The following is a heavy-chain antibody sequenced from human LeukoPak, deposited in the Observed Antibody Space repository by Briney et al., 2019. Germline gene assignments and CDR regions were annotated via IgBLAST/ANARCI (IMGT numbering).Heavy chain of an antibody. Sequence: SETLSLTCTVSGGSISSYYWRWVRQAPGKGLEGVGYIYYSGSTNYNPSLKKRVTISSDPSKNQSSLKLSSVTAAETPVNYWARGGFAYYNESSGYYYFDYWGQGTLGTVSS. CDR2: IYYSGST. D-gene: IGHD3-22*01. CDR3: ARGGFAYYNESSGYYYFDY. V-gene: IGHV4-59*01. J-gene: IGHJ4*02. CDR1: GGSISSYY.